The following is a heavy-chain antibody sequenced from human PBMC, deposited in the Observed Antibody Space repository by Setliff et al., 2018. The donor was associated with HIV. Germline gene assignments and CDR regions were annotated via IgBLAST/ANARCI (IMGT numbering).Heavy chain of an antibody. CDR1: GYTFSTYA. V-gene: IGHV1-18*01. Sequence: ASVKVSCKASGYTFSTYAISWVRQAPGQGLEWMGWISTYNGNTRYAQKVQGRVTMTTDTSTSTAYMELRSLRSDDTAVYYCARLRIGSSSWRQLDYWGQGTLVTVSS. D-gene: IGHD6-13*01. CDR2: ISTYNGNT. CDR3: ARLRIGSSSWRQLDY. J-gene: IGHJ4*02.